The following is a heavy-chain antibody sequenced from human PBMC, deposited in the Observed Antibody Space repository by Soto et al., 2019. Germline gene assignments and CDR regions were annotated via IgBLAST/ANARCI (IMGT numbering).Heavy chain of an antibody. CDR1: GGTFSSYA. CDR2: IIPIFGTA. Sequence: ASVKVSCKASGGTFSSYAISWVRQAPGQGLEWMGGIIPIFGTANYGQKFQGGVTITADESTSTAYMELSSLRSEDTAVYYCARSYYDSSGYYYWLDPWGQGTLVTVSS. CDR3: ARSYYDSSGYYYWLDP. J-gene: IGHJ5*02. D-gene: IGHD3-22*01. V-gene: IGHV1-69*13.